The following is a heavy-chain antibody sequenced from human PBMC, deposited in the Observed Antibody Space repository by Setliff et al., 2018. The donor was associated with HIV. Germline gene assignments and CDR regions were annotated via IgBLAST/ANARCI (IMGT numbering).Heavy chain of an antibody. D-gene: IGHD6-19*01. CDR2: IYYSGST. J-gene: IGHJ4*02. CDR3: ARRSGWSLDY. V-gene: IGHV4-59*08. Sequence: ASETLSLTCTVSGGSISSHYWSWIRQPPGKGLEWIGSIYYSGSTNYNPSLKSRVTISVDTSKNRFSLRLTSVTAADTAVYYCARRSGWSLDYWGQGTLVTVSS. CDR1: GGSISSHY.